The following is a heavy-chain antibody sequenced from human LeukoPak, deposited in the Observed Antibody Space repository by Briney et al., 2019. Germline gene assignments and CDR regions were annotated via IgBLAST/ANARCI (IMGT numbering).Heavy chain of an antibody. V-gene: IGHV3-49*04. CDR1: GFIFGDYA. Sequence: PGGSLRLSCTPSGFIFGDYAMSWVRQAPGKGLEWVSLIRGRVYGATTEYAASVKGRFAMSRDDSKSIAYLQMNSLKREDTAMYYCSRERAGFFQDWGQGILVTVSS. CDR2: IRGRVYGATT. J-gene: IGHJ4*02. CDR3: SRERAGFFQD. D-gene: IGHD2/OR15-2a*01.